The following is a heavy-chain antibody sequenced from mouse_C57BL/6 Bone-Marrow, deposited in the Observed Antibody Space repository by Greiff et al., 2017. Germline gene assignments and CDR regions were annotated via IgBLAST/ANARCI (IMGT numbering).Heavy chain of an antibody. CDR1: GYTFTSYW. CDR2: IYPGNSDT. J-gene: IGHJ3*01. CDR3: TRFFYYYGSRGFAY. Sequence: EVQLQQSGTVLARPGASVKMSCKTSGYTFTSYWMHWVKQRPGQGLEWIGAIYPGNSDTSYNQKFKGKAKLTAVTSASTAYMELSSLTNEDSAVYYCTRFFYYYGSRGFAYWGQGTLVTVSA. V-gene: IGHV1-5*01. D-gene: IGHD1-1*01.